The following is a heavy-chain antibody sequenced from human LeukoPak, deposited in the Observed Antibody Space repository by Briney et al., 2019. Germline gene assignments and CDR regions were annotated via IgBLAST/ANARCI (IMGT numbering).Heavy chain of an antibody. J-gene: IGHJ5*02. V-gene: IGHV3-30*02. D-gene: IGHD3-3*01. CDR2: IRYDGSNK. CDR1: GFTFSSYG. Sequence: PGGSLRLSCAASGFTFSSYGMHWVRQAPGKGLEWVAFIRYDGSNKYYADSVKGRFTISRDNSKNTLYLQMNSLRAEDTAVYYCASRITIFGVPNVDHWGQGTLVTVSS. CDR3: ASRITIFGVPNVDH.